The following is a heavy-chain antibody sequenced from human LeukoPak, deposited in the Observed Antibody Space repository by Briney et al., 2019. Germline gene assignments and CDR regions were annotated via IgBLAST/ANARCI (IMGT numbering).Heavy chain of an antibody. CDR3: ARDDYGSGSWNDY. V-gene: IGHV3-20*04. CDR1: GFTFSNAW. Sequence: SGGSLRLSCAASGFTFSNAWMSWVRQAPGKGLEWVSGIIWSGGSTGYADSVKGRFTISRDNAKNSLFLQMNSLRAEDTALYYCARDDYGSGSWNDYWGQGTLVTVSS. D-gene: IGHD3-10*01. CDR2: IIWSGGST. J-gene: IGHJ4*02.